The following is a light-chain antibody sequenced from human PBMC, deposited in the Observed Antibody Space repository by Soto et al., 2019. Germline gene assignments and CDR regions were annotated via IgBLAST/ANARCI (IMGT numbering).Light chain of an antibody. J-gene: IGKJ1*01. CDR2: GAS. CDR3: QKYDSAART. CDR1: QGISNS. V-gene: IGKV1-27*01. Sequence: DVQMTPSPSSLSASVGDRVTITCRASQGISNSLAWYQQRPGRVPKLLIYGASNLQSEVPSRFSGSGSGTDFTLTISSLQPEDVATYYCQKYDSAARTFGQGTKVDIK.